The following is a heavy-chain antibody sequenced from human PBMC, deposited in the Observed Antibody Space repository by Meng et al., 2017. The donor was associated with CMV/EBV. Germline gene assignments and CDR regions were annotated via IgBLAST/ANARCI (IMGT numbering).Heavy chain of an antibody. CDR2: INWNGGST. D-gene: IGHD1-26*01. Sequence: GESLKFSCAASGFTFDDYGMSWVRQAPGKGLEWVSGINWNGGSTGYADSVKGRFTISRDNAKNSLYLQMNSLRAEDTALYYCARAQSGSYAPTPFDYWGQGTLVT. CDR1: GFTFDDYG. CDR3: ARAQSGSYAPTPFDY. V-gene: IGHV3-20*04. J-gene: IGHJ4*02.